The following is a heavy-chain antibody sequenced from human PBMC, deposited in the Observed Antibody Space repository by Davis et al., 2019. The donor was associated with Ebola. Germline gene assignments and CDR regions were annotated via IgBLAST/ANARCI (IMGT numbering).Heavy chain of an antibody. D-gene: IGHD1-7*01. V-gene: IGHV3-30*02. J-gene: IGHJ4*02. CDR1: GFSLRSYA. Sequence: GESLKIPCTTSGFSLRSYAIHWVRQAPGKGLEWVAFIRDDRNEEFYADSVKGRFTISGDNSKTTVFLQMNSLRIEDTAMYYCAKEDVTGTTGAFDYWGQGTLVTVSS. CDR3: AKEDVTGTTGAFDY. CDR2: IRDDRNEE.